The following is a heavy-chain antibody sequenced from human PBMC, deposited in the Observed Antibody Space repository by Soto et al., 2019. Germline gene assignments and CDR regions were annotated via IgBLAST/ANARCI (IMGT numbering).Heavy chain of an antibody. CDR1: GGPISSSDYY. D-gene: IGHD3-10*01. CDR2: IHYSGTT. J-gene: IGHJ4*02. V-gene: IGHV4-39*01. CDR3: ARRGSASYWIDY. Sequence: PSETLSLTCSVSGGPISSSDYYWGWIRQPPGKGLEWIGSIHYSGTTYYNTSLKSRVTISVDTSKKQFSLKLTSATAADTAVYYCARRGSASYWIDYWGQGTLVTVSS.